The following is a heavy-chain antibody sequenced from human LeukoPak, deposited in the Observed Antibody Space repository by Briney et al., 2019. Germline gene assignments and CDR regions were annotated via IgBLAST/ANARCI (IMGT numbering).Heavy chain of an antibody. D-gene: IGHD5-18*01. V-gene: IGHV1-2*02. CDR3: ARGSEVYTAMVKLGNGY. J-gene: IGHJ4*02. Sequence: WASVKVSCTASGYTFTSYGISWVRQAPGQGLEWMGWINPNSGGTNYAQKFQGRVTMTRDTSISTAYMELSRLRSDDTAVYYCARGSEVYTAMVKLGNGYWGQGTLVTVSS. CDR1: GYTFTSYG. CDR2: INPNSGGT.